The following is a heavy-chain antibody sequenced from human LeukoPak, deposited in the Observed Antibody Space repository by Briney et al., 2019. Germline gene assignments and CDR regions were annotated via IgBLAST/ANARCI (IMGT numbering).Heavy chain of an antibody. CDR3: ARDRAGDAFDX. CDR1: GGSISSSSYY. V-gene: IGHV4-39*07. Sequence: SETLSLTCTVSGGSISSSSYYWGWIRQPPGKGLEWIGSIYYSGSTYYNPSLKSRVTISVDTSKNQFSLKLSSVTAADTAVYYCARDRAGDAFDXXXQGTMVTVSS. CDR2: IYYSGST. J-gene: IGHJ3*02.